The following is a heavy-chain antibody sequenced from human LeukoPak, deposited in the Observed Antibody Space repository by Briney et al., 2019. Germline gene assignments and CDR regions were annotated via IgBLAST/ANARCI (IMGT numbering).Heavy chain of an antibody. V-gene: IGHV1-46*01. CDR1: GYTFTSYY. CDR2: INPSGGST. J-gene: IGHJ4*02. D-gene: IGHD3-22*01. Sequence: ASVKVSCKASGYTFTSYYMHWVRQAPGQGLEWMGIINPSGGSTSYAQKFQGGVTMTRDTSTSTVYMELSSLRSEDTAVYYCARDQDYYDSSGYLSSGLDYWGQGTLVTVSS. CDR3: ARDQDYYDSSGYLSSGLDY.